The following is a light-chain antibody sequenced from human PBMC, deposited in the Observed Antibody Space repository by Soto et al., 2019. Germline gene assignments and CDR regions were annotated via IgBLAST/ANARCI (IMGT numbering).Light chain of an antibody. CDR2: NVS. Sequence: QSVLTQPASVSGSPGQSIAISCTGTSSDIGGHNSVSWYQQHPGKAPKLMIYNVSNRPSGVSNRFSGPKSGNTASLTISGLLAEDEADYYCTSFTGASTYVFGAGTKVTVL. CDR3: TSFTGASTYV. V-gene: IGLV2-14*01. J-gene: IGLJ1*01. CDR1: SSDIGGHNS.